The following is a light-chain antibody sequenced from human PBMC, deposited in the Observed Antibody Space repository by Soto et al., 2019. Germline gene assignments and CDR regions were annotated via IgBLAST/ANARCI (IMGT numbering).Light chain of an antibody. CDR1: SSNIGSNA. J-gene: IGLJ3*02. CDR3: QSYDNSLSGSRV. Sequence: QSVLTQPPSASGTPGQRVTISCSGSSSNIGSNAVNWYQQLPKTAPKLLIYGTNNRPSGVPDRFSGSKSGMSASLAITGLQAADEANYYCQSYDNSLSGSRVFGGGTKLTVL. V-gene: IGLV1-44*01. CDR2: GTN.